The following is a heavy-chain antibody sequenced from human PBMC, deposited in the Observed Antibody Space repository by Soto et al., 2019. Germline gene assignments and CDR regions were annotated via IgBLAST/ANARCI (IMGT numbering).Heavy chain of an antibody. CDR2: SCPIFPTP. CDR3: ARNKDLQKISWKYCNGMDV. CDR1: GGTCCNSS. V-gene: IGHV1-69*12. Sequence: QVQLVQSGAEVKKPGSSVTVSCKASGGTCCNSSISWVRQASGPGLEWMGGSCPIFPTPDDAQKFQGRVTITADESTRPANVQLTILRSEETAVSYWARNKDLQKISWKYCNGMDVWGQGPKVTV. D-gene: IGHD1-1*01. J-gene: IGHJ6*02.